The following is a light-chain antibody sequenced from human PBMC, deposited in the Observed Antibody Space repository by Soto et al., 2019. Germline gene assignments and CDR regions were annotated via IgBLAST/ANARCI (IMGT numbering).Light chain of an antibody. V-gene: IGLV1-51*01. CDR2: DSY. CDR3: AAWDASLTAGV. CDR1: SSNIGRNH. Sequence: QSVLTQPPSVSAAPGEKVTISCSGTSSNIGRNHVSWYQQLPGMPPKLLIYDSYNRPSGIPDRFSGSKSGTSATLGISGLQTGDEADYYCAAWDASLTAGVFGGGTKLTVL. J-gene: IGLJ2*01.